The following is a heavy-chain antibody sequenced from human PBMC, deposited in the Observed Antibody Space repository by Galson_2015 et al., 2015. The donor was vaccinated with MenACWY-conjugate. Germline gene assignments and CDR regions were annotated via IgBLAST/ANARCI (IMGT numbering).Heavy chain of an antibody. D-gene: IGHD2-2*01. V-gene: IGHV1-69*13. CDR1: GGTFSSYA. CDR3: ARDTRRKTFDY. CDR2: IIPVLGTT. J-gene: IGHJ4*02. Sequence: SVKVSCKASGGTFSSYAISWVRQAPGQGLEWVGGIIPVLGTTDYAQKFQGRVTITADASTSTACMGLSNLRSEDTAVYYCARDTRRKTFDYWGQGTLVTVSS.